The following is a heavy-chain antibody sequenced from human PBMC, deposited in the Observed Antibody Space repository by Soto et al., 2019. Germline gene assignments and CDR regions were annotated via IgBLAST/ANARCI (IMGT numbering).Heavy chain of an antibody. J-gene: IGHJ5*02. CDR1: GFSLSASGVG. CDR2: IYWDDDK. Sequence: QITLKESGPPLVKPTQTLTLTCTFSGFSLSASGVGVGWIRQPPGKALEWLALIYWDDDKRYSPSLKSRLTIPKDTSKKQVVLTMTNMDPADTATYYCAHRRIAMTQNWFDPWGQGTLVTVSS. CDR3: AHRRIAMTQNWFDP. V-gene: IGHV2-5*02. D-gene: IGHD6-13*01.